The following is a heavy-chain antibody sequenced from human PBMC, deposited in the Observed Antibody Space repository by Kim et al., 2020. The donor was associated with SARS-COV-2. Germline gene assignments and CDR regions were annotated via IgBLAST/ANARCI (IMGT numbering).Heavy chain of an antibody. CDR1: GFTFSSYS. CDR3: ARVGADKCSGGSCPNDY. J-gene: IGHJ4*02. D-gene: IGHD2-15*01. V-gene: IGHV3-48*02. Sequence: GGSLRLSCAASGFTFSSYSMNWVRQAPGKGLEWVSYISSSSSTIYYADSVKGRFTISRDNAKNSLYLQMNSLRDEDTAVYYCARVGADKCSGGSCPNDYWGQGTLVTVSS. CDR2: ISSSSSTI.